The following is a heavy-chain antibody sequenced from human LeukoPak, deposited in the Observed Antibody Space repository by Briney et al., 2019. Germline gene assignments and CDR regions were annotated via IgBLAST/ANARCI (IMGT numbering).Heavy chain of an antibody. CDR2: IYPGGST. Sequence: GGSLRLSCAASGFTVSSNYMSWVRQAPGKGLEWVSVIYPGGSTYYADSVKGRFTISRDNSKNTLYLQMNSLRAEDTAVYYCAMTHYDILTGYYYYFDYWGQGTLVTVSS. D-gene: IGHD3-9*01. J-gene: IGHJ4*02. CDR1: GFTVSSNY. CDR3: AMTHYDILTGYYYYFDY. V-gene: IGHV3-53*01.